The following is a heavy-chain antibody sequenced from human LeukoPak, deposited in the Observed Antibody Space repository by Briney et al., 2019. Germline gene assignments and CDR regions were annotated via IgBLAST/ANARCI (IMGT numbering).Heavy chain of an antibody. D-gene: IGHD3-10*02. CDR2: INQDESSQ. V-gene: IGHV3-7*01. CDR3: ARGTMFPYYFDY. CDR1: GFSFTTYW. J-gene: IGHJ4*02. Sequence: PGGSLRLSCAASGFSFTTYWMGWVRQAPGKGLEWVANINQDESSQYYVDAVRGRFTISRDNAKNSLYLQMNSLRAEDTAVYYCARGTMFPYYFDYWGQGTLVTVSS.